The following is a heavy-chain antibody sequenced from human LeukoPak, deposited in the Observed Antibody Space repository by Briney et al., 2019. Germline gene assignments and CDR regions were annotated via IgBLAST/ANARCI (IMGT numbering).Heavy chain of an antibody. Sequence: PSETLSLTCAVYGGSFSGYYWGWIRQPPGKGLEWIGEINHSGSTNYNPSLKSRVTISVDTSKNQFSLKLSSVTAADTAVYYCARTGTTPSTKENDYWGQGTLVTVSS. V-gene: IGHV4-34*01. D-gene: IGHD1-14*01. CDR2: INHSGST. CDR1: GGSFSGYY. J-gene: IGHJ4*02. CDR3: ARTGTTPSTKENDY.